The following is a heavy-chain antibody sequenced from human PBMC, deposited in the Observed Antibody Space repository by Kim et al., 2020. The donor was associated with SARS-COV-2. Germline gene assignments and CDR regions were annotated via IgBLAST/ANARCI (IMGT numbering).Heavy chain of an antibody. V-gene: IGHV3-53*01. CDR1: GFTVSSNY. J-gene: IGHJ5*02. CDR3: ARSPRRVDIVATYAGWFDP. D-gene: IGHD5-12*01. Sequence: GGSLRLSCAASGFTVSSNYMSWVRQAPGKGLEWVSVIYSGGSTYYADSVKGRFTISRDNSKNTLYLQMNSLRAEDTAVYYCARSPRRVDIVATYAGWFDPWGQGTLVTVSS. CDR2: IYSGGST.